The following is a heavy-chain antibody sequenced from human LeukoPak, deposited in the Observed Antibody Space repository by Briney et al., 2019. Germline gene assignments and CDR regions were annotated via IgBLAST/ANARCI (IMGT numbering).Heavy chain of an antibody. CDR3: ARVEMATIPYDAFDI. V-gene: IGHV1-2*02. J-gene: IGHJ3*02. Sequence: GASVKVSCKASGYTFTGYYMHWVRQAPGQGLEWMGWINPNSGGTNYAQKFQGRVTMTRDTSISTAYMELSRLRSDDTAVYYCARVEMATIPYDAFDIWGQGTMVTVSS. D-gene: IGHD5-24*01. CDR2: INPNSGGT. CDR1: GYTFTGYY.